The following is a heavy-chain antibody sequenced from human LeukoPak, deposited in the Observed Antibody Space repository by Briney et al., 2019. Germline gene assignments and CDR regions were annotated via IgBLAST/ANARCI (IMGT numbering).Heavy chain of an antibody. J-gene: IGHJ4*02. CDR2: ISSSGSTI. CDR1: GFTFSSYE. D-gene: IGHD6-19*01. Sequence: PGGSLRLSCAASGFTFSSYEMNWVRQAPGKGLEWVSYISSSGSTIYYADSVKGRFTISRDNAKNSLYLQMNSLRAEDTAVYYCARDPAVFSSGWYYFDYWGQGTLVTVSS. V-gene: IGHV3-48*03. CDR3: ARDPAVFSSGWYYFDY.